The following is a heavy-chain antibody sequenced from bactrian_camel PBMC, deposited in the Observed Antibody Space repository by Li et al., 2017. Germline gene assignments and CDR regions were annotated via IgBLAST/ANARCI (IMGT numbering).Heavy chain of an antibody. CDR1: GFTFSSFA. J-gene: IGHJ4*01. V-gene: IGHV3S40*01. D-gene: IGHD2*01. CDR2: INQAGADT. CDR3: ATDVPLTGYYYTHEFAY. Sequence: VQLVESGGGSVQSGGSLRLSCAASGFTFSSFAMSWVRQAPGKGLEWVSTINQAGADTIYADSVNGRFTISRDNAKNTVYLQMNSLKSEDTALYYCATDVPLTGYYYTHEFAYWGQGTQVTVS.